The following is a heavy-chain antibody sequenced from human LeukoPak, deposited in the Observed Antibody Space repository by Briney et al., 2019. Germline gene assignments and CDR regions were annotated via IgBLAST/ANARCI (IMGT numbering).Heavy chain of an antibody. CDR3: AREDIVVVPAAILGPYYYYGMDV. CDR1: GYNLNNYG. J-gene: IGHJ6*02. V-gene: IGHV1-18*01. CDR2: VNPYNGDT. Sequence: ASVKVSCKASGYNLNNYGISWARQAPGQGLERMGWVNPYNGDTNYAQKLQGRVTMTTDTSTSTAYMELRSLRSDDTAVYYCAREDIVVVPAAILGPYYYYGMDVWGQGTTVTVSS. D-gene: IGHD2-2*02.